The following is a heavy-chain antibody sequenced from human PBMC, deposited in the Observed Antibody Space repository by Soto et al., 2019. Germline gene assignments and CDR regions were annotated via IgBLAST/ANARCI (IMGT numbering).Heavy chain of an antibody. CDR1: GFTFSSYA. Sequence: EVQLLESGGGLVQPGGSLRLSCAASGFTFSSYAMSWVRQAPGKGLEWVSAISGSGGSTYYADSVKGRFTISRDNSKNTLYLQMNSLRAKDTAVYYCAKDILDYRSAYIDYWGQGTLVTVSS. D-gene: IGHD4-17*01. CDR3: AKDILDYRSAYIDY. J-gene: IGHJ4*02. CDR2: ISGSGGST. V-gene: IGHV3-23*01.